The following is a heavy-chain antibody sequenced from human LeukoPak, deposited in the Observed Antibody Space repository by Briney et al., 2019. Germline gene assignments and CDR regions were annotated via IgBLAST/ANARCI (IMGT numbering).Heavy chain of an antibody. J-gene: IGHJ5*02. CDR3: ARGFRYCSGGSCYPGVNWFDP. CDR2: IYYSGST. V-gene: IGHV4-59*08. CDR1: GGSISSYY. D-gene: IGHD2-15*01. Sequence: PSETLSLTCTVSGGSISSYYWSWIRQPPGKGLEWIGYIYYSGSTNYNPSLKSRVTMSVDTSENQFSLNLNSVTAADTAVYYCARGFRYCSGGSCYPGVNWFDPWGQGTLVTVSS.